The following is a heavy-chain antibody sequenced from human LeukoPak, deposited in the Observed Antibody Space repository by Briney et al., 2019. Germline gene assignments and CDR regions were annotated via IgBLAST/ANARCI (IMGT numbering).Heavy chain of an antibody. CDR2: IYYSGST. Sequence: SETLSLTCTVSGGSVSSGSYYWSWIRQPPGKGLEWIGYIYYSGSTNYNPSLKSRVTISVDTSKNQFSLKLSSVTAADTAVYYCARDAFCSGGSCYSWGNYYYGMDVWGKGTTVTVSS. V-gene: IGHV4-61*01. CDR3: ARDAFCSGGSCYSWGNYYYGMDV. D-gene: IGHD2-15*01. CDR1: GGSVSSGSYY. J-gene: IGHJ6*04.